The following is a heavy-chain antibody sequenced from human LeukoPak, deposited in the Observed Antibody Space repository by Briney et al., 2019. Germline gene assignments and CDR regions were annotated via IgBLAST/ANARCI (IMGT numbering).Heavy chain of an antibody. V-gene: IGHV3-23*01. J-gene: IGHJ3*02. CDR2: ISGSGGST. CDR1: GFTFSSYA. Sequence: PGRSLRLSCAASGFTFSSYAMSWVRQAPGKGLEWVSAISGSGGSTYYADSVKGRFTISRDNSKNTLYLQMNSLRAEDTAVYYCAKGELLWFGELGPRGNAFDIWGQGTMVTVSS. D-gene: IGHD3-10*01. CDR3: AKGELLWFGELGPRGNAFDI.